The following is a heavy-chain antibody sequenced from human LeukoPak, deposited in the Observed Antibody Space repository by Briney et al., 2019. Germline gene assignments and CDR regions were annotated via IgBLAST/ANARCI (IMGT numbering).Heavy chain of an antibody. Sequence: GKSLTLSCVVSGFNFDNFAMHWVRQPLGKGLEWVAVISHDGRTKYYADSMKGRITISRDNSKNTVDLQMNSLRAEDTAVYFCAKDKNTPATAQPQRGYFESWGQGTLVTVSS. D-gene: IGHD2-21*02. V-gene: IGHV3-30*04. CDR1: GFNFDNFA. J-gene: IGHJ4*02. CDR3: AKDKNTPATAQPQRGYFES. CDR2: ISHDGRTK.